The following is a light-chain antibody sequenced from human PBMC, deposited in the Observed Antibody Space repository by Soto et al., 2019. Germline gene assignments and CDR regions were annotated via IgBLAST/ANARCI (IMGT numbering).Light chain of an antibody. CDR2: GNN. J-gene: IGLJ1*01. V-gene: IGLV1-40*01. CDR3: QSYDSSQPYDSSLSGFYV. Sequence: QSVLTQPPSVSGAPGQRVTISCTGSSSNIGAGYDVHWYQQLPGTAPKLLIFGNNNRPSGVPDRFSGSKSGTSASLAITELQAEDEADYYCQSYDSSQPYDSSLSGFYVFGTGAKVTVL. CDR1: SSNIGAGYD.